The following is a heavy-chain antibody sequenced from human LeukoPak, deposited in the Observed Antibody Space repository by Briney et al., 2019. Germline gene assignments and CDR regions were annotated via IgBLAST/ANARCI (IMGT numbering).Heavy chain of an antibody. V-gene: IGHV3-30*04. D-gene: IGHD6-13*01. CDR2: ISYDGSNK. Sequence: PGGSLRLSCAASGFTFSSYAMHWVRQAPGKGLEWVAVISYDGSNKYYADSVKGRFTISRDNSKNTLYLQMNSLRAEDTAVYYCARDGSSWLFYYYYGMDVWGQGTTVTVSS. J-gene: IGHJ6*02. CDR1: GFTFSSYA. CDR3: ARDGSSWLFYYYYGMDV.